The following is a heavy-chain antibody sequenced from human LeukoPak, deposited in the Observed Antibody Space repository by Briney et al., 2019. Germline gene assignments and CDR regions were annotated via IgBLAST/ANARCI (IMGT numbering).Heavy chain of an antibody. CDR2: ISVSGGST. CDR1: GFTFSSYA. J-gene: IGHJ4*02. Sequence: PGGSLRLSCAASGFTFSSYAMSWVRQAPGKGREWVSAISVSGGSTYYADSVKGRFTISRDNTKNTLYLQMNSLRAEDTAVYYCSELGAAGSPFYYLDYWGQGTLVTVSS. V-gene: IGHV3-23*01. CDR3: SELGAAGSPFYYLDY. D-gene: IGHD6-13*01.